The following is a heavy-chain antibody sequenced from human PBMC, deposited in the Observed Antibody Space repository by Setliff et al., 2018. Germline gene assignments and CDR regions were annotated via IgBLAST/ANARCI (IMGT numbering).Heavy chain of an antibody. CDR2: IYYSGST. V-gene: IGHV4-39*01. CDR3: ARRSMVRGVRLKGNYWYFDL. D-gene: IGHD3-10*01. CDR1: GGSISSSSYY. J-gene: IGHJ2*01. Sequence: PSETLSLTCTASGGSISSSSYYWGWIRQPPGKGLEWIGSIYYSGSTYYNPSLKSRVTISVDTSKNQFSLKLSSVTAADTALYYCARRSMVRGVRLKGNYWYFDLWGRGTLVTVSS.